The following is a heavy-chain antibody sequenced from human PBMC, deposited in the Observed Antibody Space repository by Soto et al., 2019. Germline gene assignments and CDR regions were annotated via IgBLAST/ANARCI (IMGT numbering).Heavy chain of an antibody. D-gene: IGHD2-8*01. V-gene: IGHV1-18*01. J-gene: IGHJ6*02. CDR2: INPKNGYT. CDR1: GYTFTNYD. Sequence: QVQLVQSGGEVKEPGASVKVSCKASGYTFTNYDICWVRQAPGRGLEWMGWINPKNGYTSSPLKFQGRVIMTTDTSTNTAYMELRSLTSDDTATYYCTRKVTKQVLKARYDGVDVWGQGTTVTVSS. CDR3: TRKVTKQVLKARYDGVDV.